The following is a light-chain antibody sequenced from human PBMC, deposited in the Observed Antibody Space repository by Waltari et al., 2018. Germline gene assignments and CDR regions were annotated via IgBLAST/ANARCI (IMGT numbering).Light chain of an antibody. CDR3: QQYNTNLFT. Sequence: DIQMTQSPSTLSASVGDRVTITCRASQSISGWLAWYQQKPGKAPKLLIYKASSLESGVPSRFSGSGSGTEFTLTISSLQPDDFATYYCQQYNTNLFTFGPGTKLDIK. CDR2: KAS. CDR1: QSISGW. V-gene: IGKV1-5*03. J-gene: IGKJ3*01.